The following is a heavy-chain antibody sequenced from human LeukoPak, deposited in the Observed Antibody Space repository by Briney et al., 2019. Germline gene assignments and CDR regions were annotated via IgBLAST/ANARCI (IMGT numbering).Heavy chain of an antibody. CDR2: INRDGSFT. Sequence: GGALRLSCAASGFTFSNSWMHWLRQPPGKGLVHVSRINRDGSFTDYADFVKGRFTISRDNAKNILYLHMNSLSADDTAVYYCAKDAVSGAADPWGQGILVTVSS. D-gene: IGHD3-3*01. CDR3: AKDAVSGAADP. J-gene: IGHJ5*02. CDR1: GFTFSNSW. V-gene: IGHV3-74*01.